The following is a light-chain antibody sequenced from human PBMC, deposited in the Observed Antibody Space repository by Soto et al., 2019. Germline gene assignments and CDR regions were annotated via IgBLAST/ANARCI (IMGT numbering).Light chain of an antibody. V-gene: IGKV2-28*01. CDR1: QSLLHSSGRYY. Sequence: DIVMTQSPLSLPVTPGEPASISCRSSQSLLHSSGRYYLDWYLQKPGQSPQLLIYLGSHRASGVPDRFSGSGSGTEFTLTISRVEAEDVGIYYCIQALQTPFTFGGGTRVEIK. J-gene: IGKJ4*01. CDR2: LGS. CDR3: IQALQTPFT.